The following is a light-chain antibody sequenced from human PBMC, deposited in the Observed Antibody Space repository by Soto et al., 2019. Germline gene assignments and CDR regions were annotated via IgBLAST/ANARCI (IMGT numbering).Light chain of an antibody. Sequence: EIVMTESPATLSVSPGERDTLSCRASQSVSSNLAWYQQKPGQAPRLLIYGASTRATGIPARFSGSGSGTEFTLTISSLKSEDFAVYDGQQYNNWPRTFCQGTKVDIK. V-gene: IGKV3-15*01. CDR1: QSVSSN. J-gene: IGKJ1*01. CDR3: QQYNNWPRT. CDR2: GAS.